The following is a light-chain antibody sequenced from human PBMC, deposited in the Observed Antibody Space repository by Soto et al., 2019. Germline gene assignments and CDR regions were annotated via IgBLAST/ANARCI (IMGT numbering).Light chain of an antibody. CDR1: SSDVGNYNL. Sequence: QSALTQPASVSGSPGQSITISCTGTSSDVGNYNLVSWFQQHPGKAPKLMIYEVNKRPSGVSHRFSGSKSGNTASLTISGLQAEDEADYYCCSYAGSRTSIFGGGTKLTVL. CDR2: EVN. CDR3: CSYAGSRTSI. J-gene: IGLJ2*01. V-gene: IGLV2-23*02.